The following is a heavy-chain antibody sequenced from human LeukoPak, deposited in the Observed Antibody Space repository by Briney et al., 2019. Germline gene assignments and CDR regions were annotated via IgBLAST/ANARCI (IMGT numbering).Heavy chain of an antibody. CDR3: ARVPSFEYYDIPPDY. CDR2: IYYSGST. Sequence: PSETLSLTCTVSGGSISSSSYYWGWIRQPPGKGLEWIGSIYYSGSTYYNPSLKSRVTISVDTSKNQFSLKLSSVTAADTAVYYCARVPSFEYYDIPPDYWGQGTLVTVSS. V-gene: IGHV4-39*01. CDR1: GGSISSSSYY. D-gene: IGHD3-9*01. J-gene: IGHJ4*02.